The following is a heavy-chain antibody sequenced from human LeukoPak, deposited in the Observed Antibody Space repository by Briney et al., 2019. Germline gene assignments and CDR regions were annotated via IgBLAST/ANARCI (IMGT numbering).Heavy chain of an antibody. CDR2: LNIRGTS. D-gene: IGHD5-12*01. CDR1: GGSLSSGSHF. CDR3: ARGPVVDIVATIRYYYYYMDV. J-gene: IGHJ6*03. Sequence: SETLSLTCSVSGGSLSSGSHFWSWIRQPVGKGLEWIGRLNIRGTSNYNPSLEGRARVSIDTSKNQFSLKLSSVTAADTAVYYCARGPVVDIVATIRYYYYYMDVWGKGTTVTVSS. V-gene: IGHV4-61*02.